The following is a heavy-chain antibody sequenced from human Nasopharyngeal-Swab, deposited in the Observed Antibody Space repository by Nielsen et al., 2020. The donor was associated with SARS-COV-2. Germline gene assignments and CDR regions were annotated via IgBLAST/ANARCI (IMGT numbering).Heavy chain of an antibody. CDR2: ISYDGSNK. CDR3: ARDRARLWFGAYYYYGMDV. D-gene: IGHD3-10*01. V-gene: IGHV3-30-3*01. Sequence: VRQAPGKGLEWVAVISYDGSNKYYADSVKGRFTISRDISKNTLYLQMNSLRTEDTAVYYCARDRARLWFGAYYYYGMDVWGQGTTVTVSS. J-gene: IGHJ6*02.